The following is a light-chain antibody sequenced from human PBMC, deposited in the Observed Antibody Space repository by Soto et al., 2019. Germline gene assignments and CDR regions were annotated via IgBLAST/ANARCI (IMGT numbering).Light chain of an antibody. CDR3: QQYAYWPET. CDR2: GAS. Sequence: ETVLTQSPGTLSLSPGEGATLSCRASQGVSSNSLAWYQQKPGQAPRLLIYGASTRATGVPDRFSGSGSGTNFTLAISSLQSEDFAVYYCQQYAYWPETFGQGTKVDIK. CDR1: QGVSSNS. V-gene: IGKV3-20*01. J-gene: IGKJ1*01.